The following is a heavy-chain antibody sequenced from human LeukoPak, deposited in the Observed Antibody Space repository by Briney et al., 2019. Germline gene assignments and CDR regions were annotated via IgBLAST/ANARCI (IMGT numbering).Heavy chain of an antibody. V-gene: IGHV4-31*03. Sequence: SETLSLTCTVSGGSISSGDYYWTWIRQHPGKGLEWIGYIYNSGTTYYNPSLESRATISGDTPKNQFSLKLSSVTAADTAVYYCARTAGWSYGFDYWGQGTLVTVSS. CDR2: IYNSGTT. CDR3: ARTAGWSYGFDY. CDR1: GGSISSGDYY. J-gene: IGHJ4*02. D-gene: IGHD3-16*01.